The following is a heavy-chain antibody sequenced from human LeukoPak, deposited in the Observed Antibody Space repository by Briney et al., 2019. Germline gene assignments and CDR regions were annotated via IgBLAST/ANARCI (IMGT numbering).Heavy chain of an antibody. V-gene: IGHV3-21*01. D-gene: IGHD2/OR15-2a*01. CDR3: AREGFLRHNPIDY. Sequence: KTGGSLRLSCAASEFTFSSYSMNWVRQAPGKGLEWVSSISSSSSYIYYADSVKGRFTISRDNAKNSLCLQMNSLRAEDTAVYYCAREGFLRHNPIDYWGQGTLVTVSS. CDR2: ISSSSSYI. J-gene: IGHJ4*02. CDR1: EFTFSSYS.